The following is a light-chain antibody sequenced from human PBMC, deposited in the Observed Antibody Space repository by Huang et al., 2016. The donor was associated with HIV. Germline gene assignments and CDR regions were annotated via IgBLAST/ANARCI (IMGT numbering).Light chain of an antibody. Sequence: IVLTQSAATLSLSPVERATLSCRASQNMCDYFAWYQQKPGKPPRLLIYDAAHRAPGLPPMFSGGGSGTDFTLTISSLARGDCAVYYGHQRSMCPPTFGPGTTVEIK. CDR2: DAA. V-gene: IGKV3-11*01. CDR3: HQRSMCPPT. CDR1: QNMCDY. J-gene: IGKJ3*01.